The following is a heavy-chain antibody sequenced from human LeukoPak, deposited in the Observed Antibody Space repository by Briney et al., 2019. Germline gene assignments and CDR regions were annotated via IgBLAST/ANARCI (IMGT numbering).Heavy chain of an antibody. CDR2: ISSSSSYI. D-gene: IGHD6-13*01. Sequence: GGSLRLSCAASGFTFSDYSMNWVRQAPGKGLEWVSSISSSSSYIYYADSVKGRFTISRDNAKNSLYLQMNSLRAEDTAVYYCARADIAAAFDYWGQGTLVTVSS. CDR1: GFTFSDYS. J-gene: IGHJ4*02. CDR3: ARADIAAAFDY. V-gene: IGHV3-21*01.